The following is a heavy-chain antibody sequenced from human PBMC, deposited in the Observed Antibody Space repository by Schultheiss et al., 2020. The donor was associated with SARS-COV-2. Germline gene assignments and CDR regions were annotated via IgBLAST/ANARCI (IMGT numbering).Heavy chain of an antibody. V-gene: IGHV3-48*03. Sequence: GGSLRLSCAASGFTFSSYEMNWVRQAPGKGLEWVSYISSSGSTIYYTDSVKGRFTISRDNAKNSLYLQMNSLRVEDTAVYYCARELGSGWDYWGQGILVTVSS. CDR1: GFTFSSYE. D-gene: IGHD6-19*01. J-gene: IGHJ4*02. CDR3: ARELGSGWDY. CDR2: ISSSGSTI.